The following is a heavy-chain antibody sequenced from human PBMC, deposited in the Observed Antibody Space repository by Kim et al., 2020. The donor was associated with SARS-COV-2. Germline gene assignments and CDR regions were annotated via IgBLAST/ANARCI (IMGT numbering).Heavy chain of an antibody. D-gene: IGHD5-12*01. CDR3: ARSGNGYNAFGI. CDR2: ISTRGESI. J-gene: IGHJ4*02. V-gene: IGHV3-11*01. CDR1: GLSFSDSY. Sequence: GGSLRLSCAASGLSFSDSYMNWVRQAPGKGLEWLSFISTRGESIFYADSVEGRFTISRDNAKNSLYLQMNHLRAEDTAVYYCARSGNGYNAFGIWGQGVLVTVSS.